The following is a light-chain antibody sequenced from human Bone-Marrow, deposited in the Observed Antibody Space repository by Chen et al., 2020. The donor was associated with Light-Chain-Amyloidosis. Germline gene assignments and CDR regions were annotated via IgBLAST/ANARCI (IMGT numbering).Light chain of an antibody. J-gene: IGLJ3*02. V-gene: IGLV2-14*01. Sequence: QSAPPQPASAAWSRGPVMTISCTGTSSDVGNYDYVYWYQQHPGNAPKVIIDVVSYRPSGVSNRFSGSKSGNTATLTISGLQAEDEAHYYCSSYTSNNTWVFGGGTKLTVL. CDR3: SSYTSNNTWV. CDR1: SSDVGNYDY. CDR2: VVS.